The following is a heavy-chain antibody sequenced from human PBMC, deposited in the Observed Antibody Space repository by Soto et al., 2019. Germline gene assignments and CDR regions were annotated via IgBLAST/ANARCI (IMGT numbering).Heavy chain of an antibody. CDR3: ARSYHCSGGSCYWFDP. CDR1: GYTFTGYY. J-gene: IGHJ5*02. V-gene: IGHV1-2*04. D-gene: IGHD2-15*01. Sequence: QVQLVQSGAEVKKPGASVKVSCKASGYTFTGYYMHWVRQAPGQGLELMGWINPNSGGTNYAQKFQGWVTMTRDASISTAYMELSRLRSDDTAVYYCARSYHCSGGSCYWFDPWGQGTLVTVSS. CDR2: INPNSGGT.